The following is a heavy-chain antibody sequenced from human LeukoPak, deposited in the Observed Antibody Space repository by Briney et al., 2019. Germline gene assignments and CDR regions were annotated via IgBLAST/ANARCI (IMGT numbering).Heavy chain of an antibody. Sequence: SETLSLTCTVPGGSISSYYWSWIRQPAGKGLEWIGRIYTSGSTNYNPSLMSRVTMSVDTSKNQFSLKLSSVTAADTAVYYCARDGSGWFYYYYGMDVWGQGTTVTVSS. V-gene: IGHV4-4*07. CDR3: ARDGSGWFYYYYGMDV. D-gene: IGHD6-19*01. J-gene: IGHJ6*02. CDR1: GGSISSYY. CDR2: IYTSGST.